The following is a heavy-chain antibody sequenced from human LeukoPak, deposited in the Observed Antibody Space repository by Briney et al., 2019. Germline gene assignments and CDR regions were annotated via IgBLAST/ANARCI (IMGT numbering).Heavy chain of an antibody. D-gene: IGHD3-22*01. CDR3: AKDWHDTSGYYYRTALFDY. CDR1: GFTFSNYA. Sequence: GGSLRLSCAASGFTFSNYAMNRVRRAPGKGLEWVSTISGSGGSTYYADSVKGRFTISRDNSKNTLYLQMNSLRAEDTAVYYCAKDWHDTSGYYYRTALFDYWGQGTLVTVSS. V-gene: IGHV3-23*01. CDR2: ISGSGGST. J-gene: IGHJ4*02.